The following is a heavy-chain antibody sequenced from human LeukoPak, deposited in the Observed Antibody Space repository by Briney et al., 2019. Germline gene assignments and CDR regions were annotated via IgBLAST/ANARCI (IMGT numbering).Heavy chain of an antibody. J-gene: IGHJ4*02. CDR1: GGSISSSSYY. V-gene: IGHV4-39*01. D-gene: IGHD2-15*01. CDR3: ARGPTVAALSY. CDR2: IYYSGST. Sequence: PSETLSLTCTVSGGSISSSSYYWGWIRQPPGKGLEWIGSIYYSGSTYYNPSLKSRVTISVDTSKNQFSLKLSSVTAADTAVYYCARGPTVAALSYWGQGTLVTVSS.